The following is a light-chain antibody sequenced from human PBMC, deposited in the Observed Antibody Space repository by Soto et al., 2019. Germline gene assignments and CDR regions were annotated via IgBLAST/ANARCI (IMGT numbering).Light chain of an antibody. CDR2: GAS. CDR1: QSVRSSY. Sequence: EIVLTQSPGTLSLSPGERATLSCRAIQSVRSSYLAGYQQKPGQAPRLLIYGASSRATGIPDRFSGSGSGTDFTLTISRVEPEDFAVYYCQQYGSSPYTFGQGTKLEIK. V-gene: IGKV3-20*01. CDR3: QQYGSSPYT. J-gene: IGKJ2*01.